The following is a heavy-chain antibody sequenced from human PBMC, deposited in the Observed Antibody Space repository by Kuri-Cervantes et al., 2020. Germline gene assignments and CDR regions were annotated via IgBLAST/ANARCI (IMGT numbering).Heavy chain of an antibody. V-gene: IGHV3-30*18. CDR3: AKDNLYRVTNFPRTTVTTRWFDP. CDR2: ISYDGSNK. D-gene: IGHD4-17*01. CDR1: GFTFSSYG. Sequence: SCAASGFTFSSYGMHWVRQAPGKGLEWVAFISYDGSNKYYADSVKSRFTISRDNSMNTLYLEINSLRAEDTAVYYCAKDNLYRVTNFPRTTVTTRWFDPWGQGTLVTVSS. J-gene: IGHJ5*02.